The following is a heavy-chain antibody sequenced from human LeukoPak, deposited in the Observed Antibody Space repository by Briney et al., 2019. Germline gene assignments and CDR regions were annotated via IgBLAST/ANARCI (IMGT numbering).Heavy chain of an antibody. J-gene: IGHJ4*01. CDR3: APRDY. CDR2: INHSGST. Sequence: SETLSLTCAVYGGSFSVYYWSWIRQPPGKGLQWIAEINHSGSTNYSPSLKSRVTISVDTSKNQFSLKLNSVTAADTAVYYCAPRDYWGQGMMVPVSS. V-gene: IGHV4-34*01. CDR1: GGSFSVYY.